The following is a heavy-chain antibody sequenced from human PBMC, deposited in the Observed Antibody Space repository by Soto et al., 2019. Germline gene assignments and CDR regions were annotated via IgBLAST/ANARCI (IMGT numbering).Heavy chain of an antibody. D-gene: IGHD3-3*01. CDR1: GFTFSSSG. CDR3: AKDGEYYDFWSGYWDSYYYGMDV. J-gene: IGHJ6*02. CDR2: IWYDGSNK. V-gene: IGHV3-30*02. Sequence: GGLHRHWYSAAGFTFSSSGVHWVRQDPGKGLDWVAVIWYDGSNKYYADSVKGRFTISRDNSKNTLYLQMNSLRAEDTAVYYCAKDGEYYDFWSGYWDSYYYGMDVWGQGTTVTVSS.